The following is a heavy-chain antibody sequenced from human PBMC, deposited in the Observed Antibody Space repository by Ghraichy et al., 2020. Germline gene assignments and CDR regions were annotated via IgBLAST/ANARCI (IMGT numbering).Heavy chain of an antibody. CDR3: ARAIDGWLVDF. D-gene: IGHD3-9*01. V-gene: IGHV1-8*01. Sequence: ASVKVSCKASGYTFVTYDLNWVRQAPGQGLEWMGWMNPITGKTGYAQKFQGRVAMTRDTSKSTAYLELSSLGSDDTAVYYCARAIDGWLVDFWGQGTLVTVSS. CDR2: MNPITGKT. J-gene: IGHJ4*02. CDR1: GYTFVTYD.